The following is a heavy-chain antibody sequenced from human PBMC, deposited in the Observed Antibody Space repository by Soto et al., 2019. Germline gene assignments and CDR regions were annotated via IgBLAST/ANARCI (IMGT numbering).Heavy chain of an antibody. D-gene: IGHD3-22*01. Sequence: GGSLRRSCPASGFSLSSYWMSWVRQAAGKALKWVANIKQDGSNKYYADSVKGRFTISRDNSKTTLYLQMNSLRAEDTAVYYCARVRITMIPYDAFDIWGQGTMVTVSS. J-gene: IGHJ3*02. CDR2: IKQDGSNK. CDR3: ARVRITMIPYDAFDI. CDR1: GFSLSSYW. V-gene: IGHV3-7*01.